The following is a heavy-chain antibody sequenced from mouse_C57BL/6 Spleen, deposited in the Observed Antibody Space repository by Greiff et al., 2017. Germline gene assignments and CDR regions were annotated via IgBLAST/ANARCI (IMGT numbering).Heavy chain of an antibody. J-gene: IGHJ1*03. D-gene: IGHD1-1*01. V-gene: IGHV5-6*01. CDR1: GFTFSSYC. CDR2: ISRGGSYT. Sequence: EVQVEESGGDLVKPGGSLKFSCAASGFTFSSYCMSWVRQTPDKRLEWVATISRGGSYTNYPDRLKGRITISRDNAENTLYMQMSSLKSEDTAMYSCTRDLGTTGYFDFWGTGTTVTVSS. CDR3: TRDLGTTGYFDF.